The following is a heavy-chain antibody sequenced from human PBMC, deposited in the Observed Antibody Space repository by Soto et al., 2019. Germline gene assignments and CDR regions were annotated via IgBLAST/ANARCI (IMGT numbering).Heavy chain of an antibody. Sequence: GASVKVSCKASGYTFTSYGISWVRQAPGQGLEWMGWISAYNGNTNYAQKLQGRVTMTTDTSTSTAYMELRSLRSDDTAVYYCATSGDSSGYYYVDYWGQGTLVTVSS. CDR3: ATSGDSSGYYYVDY. CDR1: GYTFTSYG. CDR2: ISAYNGNT. V-gene: IGHV1-18*01. D-gene: IGHD3-22*01. J-gene: IGHJ4*02.